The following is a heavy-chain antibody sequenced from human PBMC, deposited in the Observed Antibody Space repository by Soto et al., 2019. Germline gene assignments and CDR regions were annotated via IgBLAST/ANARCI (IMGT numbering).Heavy chain of an antibody. J-gene: IGHJ6*03. D-gene: IGHD3-3*01. Sequence: SETLSLTCPVSGGSISSGGYYWSWIRQHPGKGLEWIGYIYYSGSTYYNPSLKSRVTISVDTSKNQFSLKLSSVTAADTAVYYCARAVYDCWRGNYYYYYMDFWGKGTTGTGSS. V-gene: IGHV4-31*03. CDR2: IYYSGST. CDR1: GGSISSGGYY. CDR3: ARAVYDCWRGNYYYYYMDF.